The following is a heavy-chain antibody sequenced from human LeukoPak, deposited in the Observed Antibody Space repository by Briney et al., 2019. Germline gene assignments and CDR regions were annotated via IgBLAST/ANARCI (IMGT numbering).Heavy chain of an antibody. V-gene: IGHV3-23*01. CDR2: ISGSGGST. D-gene: IGHD3-22*01. CDR3: AKDLQYYASSGYKDY. CDR1: GFTFSIYA. J-gene: IGHJ4*02. Sequence: GGSLRLSCAASGFTFSIYAMSWVRQAPGKGLEWVSAISGSGGSTYYTDSVKGRFTISRDNSKNTLYLQMNSLRAEDTAVYYCAKDLQYYASSGYKDYWGQGTLVTVSS.